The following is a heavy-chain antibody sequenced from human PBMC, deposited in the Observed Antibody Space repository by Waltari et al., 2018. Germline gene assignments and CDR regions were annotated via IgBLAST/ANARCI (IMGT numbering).Heavy chain of an antibody. CDR1: GYTFTSYG. Sequence: QVQLVQSGAEVKKPGASVKVSCKASGYTFTSYGISWVRQAPGQGLEWRGWTSVYNGNTNYAQKLQGRVTMTTDTSTSTAYMELRSLRSDDTAVYYCARFLYRGYSYASGYWGQGTLVTVSS. D-gene: IGHD5-18*01. J-gene: IGHJ4*02. V-gene: IGHV1-18*01. CDR2: TSVYNGNT. CDR3: ARFLYRGYSYASGY.